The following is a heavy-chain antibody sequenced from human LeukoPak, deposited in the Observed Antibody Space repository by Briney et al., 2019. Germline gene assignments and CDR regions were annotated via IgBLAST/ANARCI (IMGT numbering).Heavy chain of an antibody. CDR1: GFTFSSYG. V-gene: IGHV3-33*01. Sequence: PGRSLRLSCAASGFTFSSYGMHWVRQAPGKGLEWVAVIWYDGSNKYYADSVKGRFTISRDNSKNTLYLQMNSLGAEDTAVYYCARGTYSGYDPSNYYYYGMDVWGQGTTVTVSS. CDR2: IWYDGSNK. D-gene: IGHD5-12*01. J-gene: IGHJ6*02. CDR3: ARGTYSGYDPSNYYYYGMDV.